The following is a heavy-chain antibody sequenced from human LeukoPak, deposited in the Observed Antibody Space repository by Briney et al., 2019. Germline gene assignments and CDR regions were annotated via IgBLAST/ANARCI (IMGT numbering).Heavy chain of an antibody. CDR2: IFPGDSET. Sequence: GESLKNCCKGSGYSFSSYWIAWVRQVPGKGLEWMGIIFPGDSETSYSPSFRGQVIISADRSINTAYLQWNSLKASDTAMYYCARLPRSRTHGSTSGVEYWGQGTLVSVSS. V-gene: IGHV5-51*01. CDR3: ARLPRSRTHGSTSGVEY. CDR1: GYSFSSYW. D-gene: IGHD5-24*01. J-gene: IGHJ4*02.